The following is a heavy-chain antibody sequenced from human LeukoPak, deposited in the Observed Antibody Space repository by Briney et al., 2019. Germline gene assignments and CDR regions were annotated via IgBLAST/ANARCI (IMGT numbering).Heavy chain of an antibody. Sequence: SETLSLTCAVSGGSISSSSYYWGWIRQPPGKGLEWIGSIYYSGSTYYSPSLKSRVTISVDTSKKQFSLKLSSVTAADTAVYYCARVQWELRGDDQYAFDIWGQGTMVTVSS. J-gene: IGHJ3*02. V-gene: IGHV4-39*07. CDR2: IYYSGST. D-gene: IGHD1-26*01. CDR3: ARVQWELRGDDQYAFDI. CDR1: GGSISSSSYY.